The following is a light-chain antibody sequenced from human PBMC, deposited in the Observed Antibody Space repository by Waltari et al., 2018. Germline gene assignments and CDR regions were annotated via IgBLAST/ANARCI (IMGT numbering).Light chain of an antibody. CDR1: QSLLHSNGYNY. J-gene: IGKJ5*01. V-gene: IGKV2-28*01. CDR2: LGS. Sequence: DIVMTQSPLSLPVPPGEPPPISCRSSQSLLHSNGYNYLAWSLQKPGQSPQLLIYLGSKRASGVTDRFSGSGSGTDCRLKISRVEAEDVGVYYWMQALQTPDTISQGTRLEIK. CDR3: MQALQTPDT.